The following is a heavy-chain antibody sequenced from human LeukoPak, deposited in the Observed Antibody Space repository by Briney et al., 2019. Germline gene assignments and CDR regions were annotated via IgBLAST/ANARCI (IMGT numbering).Heavy chain of an antibody. CDR1: GFTFSSYS. CDR2: ISSSGSTI. J-gene: IGHJ3*02. D-gene: IGHD3-10*01. Sequence: GGSLRLSCAASGFTFSSYSMNWVRQAPGKGLEWVSYISSSGSTIYYADSVKGRFTISRDNAKNSLYLQMNSLRAEDTAVYYCANLWFGELFGAFDIWGQGTMVTVSS. CDR3: ANLWFGELFGAFDI. V-gene: IGHV3-48*04.